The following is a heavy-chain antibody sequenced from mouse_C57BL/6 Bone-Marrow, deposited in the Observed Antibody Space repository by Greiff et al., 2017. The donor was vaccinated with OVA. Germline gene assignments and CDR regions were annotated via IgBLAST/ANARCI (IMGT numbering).Heavy chain of an antibody. CDR3: ARYGSIYAMDY. V-gene: IGHV1-81*01. CDR2: IYPRSGNT. J-gene: IGHJ4*01. CDR1: GYTFTSYG. Sequence: VQLQQSGAELSRPGASVKLSCKASGYTFTSYGISWVKQRTGQGLEWIGEIYPRSGNTYYNEKFKGKATLTADKSSSTAYMELRSLTSEDSAVYFCARYGSIYAMDYWGQGTSVTVSS. D-gene: IGHD1-1*01.